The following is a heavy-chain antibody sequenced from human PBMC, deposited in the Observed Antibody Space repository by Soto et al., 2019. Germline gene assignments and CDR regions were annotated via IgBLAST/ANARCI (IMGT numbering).Heavy chain of an antibody. V-gene: IGHV4-30-4*01. CDR3: ARGEGDKTEY. Sequence: QVQLQESGPGLVKPSQTLSLTCAVSGGSIGSGDYYWTWIRQPPGKGLEWIGYLYYTGRTYYNPSLKSRFTISIDTPNNQFSLNLSSVTAADTAVYYCARGEGDKTEYWGQGTLVTASS. CDR2: LYYTGRT. J-gene: IGHJ4*02. CDR1: GGSIGSGDYY. D-gene: IGHD2-21*01.